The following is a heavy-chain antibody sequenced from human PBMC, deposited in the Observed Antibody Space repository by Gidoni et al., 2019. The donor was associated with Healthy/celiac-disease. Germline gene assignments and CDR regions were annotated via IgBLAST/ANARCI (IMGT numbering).Heavy chain of an antibody. Sequence: QVQLLQSGAEVKKPGASVKVSCKASGYTFTGYYMHWVRQAPGQGLEWMGWINPNSGGTNYAQKFQGWVTMTRDTSISTAYMELSRLRSDDTAVYYCARDLPYCSGGSCYPGWFDPWGQGTLVTVSS. J-gene: IGHJ5*02. CDR3: ARDLPYCSGGSCYPGWFDP. CDR1: GYTFTGYY. D-gene: IGHD2-15*01. V-gene: IGHV1-2*04. CDR2: INPNSGGT.